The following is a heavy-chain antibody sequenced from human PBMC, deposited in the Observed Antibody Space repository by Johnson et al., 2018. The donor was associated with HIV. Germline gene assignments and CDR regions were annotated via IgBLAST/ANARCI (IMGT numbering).Heavy chain of an antibody. V-gene: IGHV3-33*06. CDR3: AKPAAAARDAFDI. Sequence: VQLVESGGGVVQPGRSLRLSCAASGFTFSSFGMHWVRQAPGKGLAWVAVIWYDGSNKYFADSVKGRFTIYRDNSKNTLYLQMSSLRAEDTAVYYCAKPAAAARDAFDIWGQGTMVTVSS. D-gene: IGHD6-13*01. CDR1: GFTFSSFG. J-gene: IGHJ3*02. CDR2: IWYDGSNK.